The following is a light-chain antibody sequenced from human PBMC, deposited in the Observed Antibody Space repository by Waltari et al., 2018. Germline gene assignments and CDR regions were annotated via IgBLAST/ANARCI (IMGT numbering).Light chain of an antibody. CDR1: SDDGGGYSY. CDR3: SSYTSASSLV. CDR2: EVS. J-gene: IGLJ2*01. V-gene: IGLV2-14*01. Sequence: QSALTQPAFVSGSPGQSITISCTGTSDDGGGYSYVSWYRQYTDNAPQLIIYEVSHRPSGISARFSGSKSDNTAFLTISGLQPEDEALYYCSSYTSASSLVFGGGTSLTVL.